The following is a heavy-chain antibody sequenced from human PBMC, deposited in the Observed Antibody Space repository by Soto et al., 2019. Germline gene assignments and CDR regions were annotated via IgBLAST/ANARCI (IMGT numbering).Heavy chain of an antibody. V-gene: IGHV4-34*01. CDR3: ARGGSNDWQVAFDI. J-gene: IGHJ3*02. Sequence: SETLSLTCVVSGGSFSTYYYNWIRQSPGKGLEWIGEINHSGSNNYSPSLKSRVTMSLDTSKNQFSLKLTSVTAADTAVYYCARGGSNDWQVAFDIWGQGTTVTVSS. D-gene: IGHD3-9*01. CDR1: GGSFSTYY. CDR2: INHSGSN.